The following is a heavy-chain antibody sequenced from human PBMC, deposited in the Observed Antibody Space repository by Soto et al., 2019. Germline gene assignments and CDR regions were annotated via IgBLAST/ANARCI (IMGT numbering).Heavy chain of an antibody. CDR3: AREGIVGAADY. V-gene: IGHV3-33*01. CDR1: GFTFSSYG. CDR2: IWYDGSNK. Sequence: PVGSLRLSCAASGFTFSSYGMHWVRQAPGKGLEWVAVIWYDGSNKYYADSVKGRFTISRDNSKNTLYLQMNSLRAEDTAVYYCAREGIVGAADYWGQGTLVTVSS. J-gene: IGHJ4*02. D-gene: IGHD1-26*01.